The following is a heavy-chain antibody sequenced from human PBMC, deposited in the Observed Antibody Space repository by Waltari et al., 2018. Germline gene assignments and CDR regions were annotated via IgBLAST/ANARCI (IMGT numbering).Heavy chain of an antibody. CDR2: IYSGGST. D-gene: IGHD3-16*02. CDR1: GFTFRCYA. CDR3: ARDIWVIYDYFDY. J-gene: IGHJ4*02. V-gene: IGHV3-23*03. Sequence: EVQLLESGGGLVQPGGSLRLSCAASGFTFRCYAMRWVRQAPGKGLEWVSVIYSGGSTYYADSVKGRFTISRDNSKNTLYLQMNSLRAEDTAVYYCARDIWVIYDYFDYWGQGTLVTVSS.